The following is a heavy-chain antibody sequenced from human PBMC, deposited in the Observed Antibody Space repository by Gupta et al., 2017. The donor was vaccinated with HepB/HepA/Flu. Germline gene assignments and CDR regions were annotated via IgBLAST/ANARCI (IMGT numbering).Heavy chain of an antibody. V-gene: IGHV4-39*01. CDR3: ARLTPIHLMTTVTLADAFDI. CDR1: GGSISSSCYY. Sequence: QLQLQESGPGLVKPSETLSLTCTVSGGSISSSCYYWGWIRHPPGKGLEWIGSIYYSGSTYYNPSLKSRVTISVDTSKNQFSLKLSSVTAADTAVYYCARLTPIHLMTTVTLADAFDIWGQGTMVTVSS. J-gene: IGHJ3*02. CDR2: IYYSGST. D-gene: IGHD4-11*01.